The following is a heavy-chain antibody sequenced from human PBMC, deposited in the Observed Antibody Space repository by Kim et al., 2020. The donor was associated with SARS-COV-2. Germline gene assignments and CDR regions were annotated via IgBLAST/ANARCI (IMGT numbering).Heavy chain of an antibody. CDR3: ASLRLLESQNDY. Sequence: GGSLTLSCAASGFTFSSYGMHWVRQAPGKGLEWVAGISYAGTNKYYADSVKGRFTISRDNSKNTLYLQMNSLRAEDTAVYYCASLRLLESQNDYSGQVTLVTVS. CDR2: ISYAGTNK. D-gene: IGHD3-3*01. J-gene: IGHJ4*02. CDR1: GFTFSSYG. V-gene: IGHV3-30*03.